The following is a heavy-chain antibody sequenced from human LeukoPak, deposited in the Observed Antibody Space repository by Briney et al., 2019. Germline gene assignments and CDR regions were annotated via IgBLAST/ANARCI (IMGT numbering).Heavy chain of an antibody. D-gene: IGHD6-19*01. V-gene: IGHV3-21*04. CDR1: GFTFSSYS. CDR3: ARVSDSSGFYYYGMDV. J-gene: IGHJ6*02. Sequence: GGSLRLSCAASGFTFSSYSMNWVRQAPGKGLEWVSSISSSSSYIYYADSVKGRFTISRDNAKNSLYLQMNSLRAEDTALYHCARVSDSSGFYYYGMDVWGQGTTVTVSS. CDR2: ISSSSSYI.